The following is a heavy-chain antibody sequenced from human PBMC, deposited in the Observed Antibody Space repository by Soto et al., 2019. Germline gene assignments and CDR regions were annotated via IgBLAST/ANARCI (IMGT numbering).Heavy chain of an antibody. Sequence: SETLSLTCTVSGGSISSGGYYWSWIRQHPGKGLEWIGYIYYSGSTYYNPSLKSRVTISVDTSKNQFSLKLSSVTAAATAVYYCARVGDGYNDYWGQGTLVTVSS. CDR1: GGSISSGGYY. CDR3: ARVGDGYNDY. D-gene: IGHD5-12*01. J-gene: IGHJ4*02. CDR2: IYYSGST. V-gene: IGHV4-31*03.